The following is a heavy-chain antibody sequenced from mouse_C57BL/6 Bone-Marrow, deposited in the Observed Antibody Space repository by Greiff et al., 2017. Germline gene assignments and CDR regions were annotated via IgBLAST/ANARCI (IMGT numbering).Heavy chain of an antibody. J-gene: IGHJ3*01. CDR2: ISNLAYSI. Sequence: EVQRVESGGGLVQPGGSLKLSCAASGFTFSDYGMAWVRQAPRKGPEWVAFISNLAYSIYYADTVTGRFTISRENAKNTLYREMSSLRSEDTAMYYGARHGCIYYDYDGFAYWGQGTLVTVSA. V-gene: IGHV5-15*01. CDR1: GFTFSDYG. D-gene: IGHD2-4*01. CDR3: ARHGCIYYDYDGFAY.